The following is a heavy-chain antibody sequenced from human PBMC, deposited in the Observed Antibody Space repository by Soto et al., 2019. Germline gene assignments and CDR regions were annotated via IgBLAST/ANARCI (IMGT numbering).Heavy chain of an antibody. CDR3: ARTLTTVRGWSWFDP. J-gene: IGHJ5*02. Sequence: QVQLQESGPGLVKPSETLSLTCPVSGGSISSYYWSWIRQPPGKGLEWIGYIYYSGSTNYNPSLKIRVTIEVDKSKSQFPLKLSSVTAADTAVYYCARTLTTVRGWSWFDPWGQGTLVTVSS. CDR2: IYYSGST. V-gene: IGHV4-59*08. CDR1: GGSISSYY. D-gene: IGHD3-10*01.